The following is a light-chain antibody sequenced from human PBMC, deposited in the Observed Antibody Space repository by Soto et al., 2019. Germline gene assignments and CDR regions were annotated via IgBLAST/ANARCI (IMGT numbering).Light chain of an antibody. Sequence: DIPMTQSPSTLSGSVGDRVTITCRASLTISSWLAWYQQKPGKAPKLLIYKASTLKSGVPSRFSGSGSGTEFTLTISSLQPEDFATDYCQHDNIYSEAFGQGTKVYLK. J-gene: IGKJ1*01. CDR1: LTISSW. CDR2: KAS. CDR3: QHDNIYSEA. V-gene: IGKV1-5*03.